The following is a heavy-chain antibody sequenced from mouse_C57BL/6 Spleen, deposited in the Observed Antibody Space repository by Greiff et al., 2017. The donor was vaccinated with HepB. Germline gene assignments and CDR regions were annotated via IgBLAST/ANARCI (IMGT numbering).Heavy chain of an antibody. CDR2: ISNGGGST. J-gene: IGHJ4*01. CDR1: GFTFSDYY. V-gene: IGHV5-12*01. CDR3: ARHSDFYYAMDY. Sequence: EVKLMESGGGLVQPGGSLKLSCAASGFTFSDYYLSWVRQTPEKRLEWVAYISNGGGSTYYPDTVKGRFTISRDNAKNTLYLQMSRLKSEDTAMYYCARHSDFYYAMDYWGQGTSVTVSS.